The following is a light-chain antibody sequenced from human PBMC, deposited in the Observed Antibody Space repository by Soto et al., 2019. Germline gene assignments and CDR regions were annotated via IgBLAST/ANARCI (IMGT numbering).Light chain of an antibody. CDR2: RAS. CDR3: EQYCGYSPYT. J-gene: IGKJ2*01. CDR1: QSIGSS. Sequence: DIQMTQSPSTLSASVGDRVTITCRASQSIGSSLAWYQQKPGKAPKLLIYRASNLEDGVPSRFSGSGSGAEFSLTISSLQPDDFATYYCEQYCGYSPYTFGQGTKLEI. V-gene: IGKV1-5*03.